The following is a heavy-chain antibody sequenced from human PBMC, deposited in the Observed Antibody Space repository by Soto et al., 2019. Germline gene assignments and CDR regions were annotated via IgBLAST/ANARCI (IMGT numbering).Heavy chain of an antibody. V-gene: IGHV3-33*01. Sequence: PGGSLRLSCAASGFTFSSYGMHWVRQAPGKGLEWVAVIWYDGSNKYYADSVKGRFTISRDNSKNTLYLQMNSLRAEDTAVYYCARVYLGRYSSSWYGDYYYGMDVWGQGTTVTVSS. CDR1: GFTFSSYG. D-gene: IGHD6-13*01. CDR2: IWYDGSNK. CDR3: ARVYLGRYSSSWYGDYYYGMDV. J-gene: IGHJ6*02.